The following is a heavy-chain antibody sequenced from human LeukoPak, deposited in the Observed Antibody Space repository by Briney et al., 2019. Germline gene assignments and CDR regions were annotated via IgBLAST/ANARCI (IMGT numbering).Heavy chain of an antibody. Sequence: SETLSLTCTVSGGSISSYYWSWIRQPPGKGLEWIGYIYYSGSTNYNPSLKSRVTISVDTSKNQFSLKLSSVTAADTAVYYCARMYYDFWSGYSRLFDYWGQGTLVTVSS. CDR1: GGSISSYY. CDR3: ARMYYDFWSGYSRLFDY. CDR2: IYYSGST. J-gene: IGHJ4*02. D-gene: IGHD3-3*01. V-gene: IGHV4-59*01.